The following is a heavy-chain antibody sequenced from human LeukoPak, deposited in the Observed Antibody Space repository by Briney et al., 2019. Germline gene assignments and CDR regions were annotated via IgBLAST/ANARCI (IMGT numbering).Heavy chain of an antibody. CDR1: GFTFSTYW. V-gene: IGHV3-66*02. J-gene: IGHJ4*02. CDR3: ASTVSGFGELNN. Sequence: PGGSLRLSCAASGFTFSTYWMTWVRQAPGKGLEWVSVIYGGGSTYYAESVKGRFTISRDNSKNTLYLQMNSLSAEDTAVYYCASTVSGFGELNNWGQGTLVTVSS. CDR2: IYGGGST. D-gene: IGHD3-10*01.